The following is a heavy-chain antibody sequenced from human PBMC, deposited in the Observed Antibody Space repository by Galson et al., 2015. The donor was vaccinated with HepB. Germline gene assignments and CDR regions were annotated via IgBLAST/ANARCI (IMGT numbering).Heavy chain of an antibody. CDR2: ISAYNGNT. J-gene: IGHJ4*02. Sequence: SVKVSCKASGYAFTSYGISWVRQAPGQGLEWMGWISAYNGNTNYAQKLQGRVTMTTDTSTSTAYMELSSLRSEDTAVYYCARCEGLVDPFDYWGQGTLVTVSS. CDR3: ARCEGLVDPFDY. CDR1: GYAFTSYG. V-gene: IGHV1-18*01. D-gene: IGHD6-19*01.